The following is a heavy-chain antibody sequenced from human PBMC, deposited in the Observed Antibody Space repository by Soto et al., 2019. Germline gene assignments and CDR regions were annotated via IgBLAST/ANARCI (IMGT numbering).Heavy chain of an antibody. V-gene: IGHV3-23*01. CDR1: GFTFSNYA. CDR2: ISGTGGGT. J-gene: IGHJ6*02. CDR3: AKRAFYGSGIPNYYGMDV. D-gene: IGHD3-10*01. Sequence: EVHLLESGGGLVQPGGSLRLSCAASGFTFSNYAMTWVRQAPGKGLEWVSVISGTGGGTNNADSAKGRFTTSRDNSKNTLYMQMNSLGAEDTDVYYCAKRAFYGSGIPNYYGMDVWGQGTAVTVSS.